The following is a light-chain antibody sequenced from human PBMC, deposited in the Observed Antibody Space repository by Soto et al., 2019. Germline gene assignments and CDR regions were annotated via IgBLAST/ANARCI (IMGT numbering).Light chain of an antibody. Sequence: EIVMTQSPATLSVSPGERVTLSCRASQNINNKLAWYQQRPGQAPRLLIYGASTRATGIPARFSGNGSGTESTLTISSLQSEDFAVYYCQQYNKWPPHTFGQGTKLE. V-gene: IGKV3-15*01. J-gene: IGKJ2*01. CDR1: QNINNK. CDR2: GAS. CDR3: QQYNKWPPHT.